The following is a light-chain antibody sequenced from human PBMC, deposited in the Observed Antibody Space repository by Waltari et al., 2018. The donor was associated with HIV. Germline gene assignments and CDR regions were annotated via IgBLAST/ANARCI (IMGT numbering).Light chain of an antibody. CDR2: EVT. CDR1: SSNVGSEDL. CDR3: CSCPRSGIRYV. V-gene: IGLV2-23*02. Sequence: QSALTQPASVSGSPGQSITISCTGTSSNVGSEDLVSWYQQPPGEAPKLIIYEVTKRPSGVSNRFSGSKSGNTASLTISGLQAEDEADYYCCSCPRSGIRYVFGTGTKVTVL. J-gene: IGLJ1*01.